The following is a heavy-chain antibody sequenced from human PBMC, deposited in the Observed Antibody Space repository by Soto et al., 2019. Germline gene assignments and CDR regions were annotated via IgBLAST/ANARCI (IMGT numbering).Heavy chain of an antibody. V-gene: IGHV3-23*01. CDR3: AKDQRGIAVAHFDY. Sequence: GESLKISCAASGFTFSSYAMSWVRQAPGKGLEWVSAISGSGGSTYYADSVKGRFTISRDNSKNTLYLQMNSLRAEDTAVYYCAKDQRGIAVAHFDYWGQGTLVTVSS. D-gene: IGHD6-19*01. CDR1: GFTFSSYA. CDR2: ISGSGGST. J-gene: IGHJ4*02.